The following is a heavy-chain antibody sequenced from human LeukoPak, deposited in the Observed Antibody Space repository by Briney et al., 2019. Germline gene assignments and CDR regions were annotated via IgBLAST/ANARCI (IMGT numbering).Heavy chain of an antibody. Sequence: SETLSLTCAVYGGSFSNYYWSWIRQPPGNGLGWIGEIKHRGGTNTIPSLKSRVTLSVDTSKTQSALRLSSVTAADTAVYYCARGKTPSSWYPDYWGQGTPVTVSS. CDR3: ARGKTPSSWYPDY. V-gene: IGHV4-34*01. J-gene: IGHJ4*02. D-gene: IGHD6-13*01. CDR1: GGSFSNYY. CDR2: IKHRGGT.